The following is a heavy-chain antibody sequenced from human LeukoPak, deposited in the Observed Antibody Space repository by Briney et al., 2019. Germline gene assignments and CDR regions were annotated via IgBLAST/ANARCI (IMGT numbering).Heavy chain of an antibody. CDR1: GFSLSTSGMC. CDR2: IDWDDDK. Sequence: SGPALVKPTQTLTLTCTFSGFSLSTSGMCVSWIRQPPGKALEWLALIDWDDDKYYSTSLKTRLTISKDTSKSQVVLTMTNMDPVDTATYYCARGSSWDDSYYYYGMDVWGQGTTVTVSS. J-gene: IGHJ6*02. V-gene: IGHV2-70*01. D-gene: IGHD6-13*01. CDR3: ARGSSWDDSYYYYGMDV.